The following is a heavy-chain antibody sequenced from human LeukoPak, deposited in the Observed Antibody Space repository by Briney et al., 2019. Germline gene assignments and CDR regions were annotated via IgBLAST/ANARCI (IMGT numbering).Heavy chain of an antibody. CDR3: ASADRITIFGVYYMDV. CDR1: GGTFSGYA. CDR2: IIPIFGTA. V-gene: IGHV1-69*13. J-gene: IGHJ6*03. Sequence: SVKVSCKASGGTFSGYAISWVRQAPGQGLEWMGGIIPIFGTANYAQKFQGRVTITADESTSTAYMELSSLRSEDTAVYYCASADRITIFGVYYMDVWGKGTTVTVSS. D-gene: IGHD3-3*01.